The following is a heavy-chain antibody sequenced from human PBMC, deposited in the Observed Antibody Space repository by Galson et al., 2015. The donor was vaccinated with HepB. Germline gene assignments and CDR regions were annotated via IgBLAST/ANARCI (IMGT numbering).Heavy chain of an antibody. CDR3: ARVRMAVAGTFDY. CDR1: GGSISSGGYY. V-gene: IGHV4-31*03. CDR2: IYYSGST. J-gene: IGHJ4*02. Sequence: TLSLTCTVSGGSISSGGYYWSWIRQHPGKGLEWIGYIYYSGSTYYNPSLKSRVTISVDTSKNQFSLKLSSVTAADTAVYYCARVRMAVAGTFDYWGQGTLVTVSS. D-gene: IGHD6-19*01.